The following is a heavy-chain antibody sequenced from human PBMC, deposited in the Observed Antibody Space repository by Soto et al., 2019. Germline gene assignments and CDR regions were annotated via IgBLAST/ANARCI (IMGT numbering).Heavy chain of an antibody. CDR1: GFTLSNYW. J-gene: IGHJ4*02. CDR3: VRATYFSDSSGYTRCFDY. D-gene: IGHD3-22*01. Sequence: GGSLRLSCAASGFTLSNYWMTWVRQAPGKGLEWVANINKDGSQKNYVDSVKGRFTIARDNGQNSLSLQMNSLKTEDTAVYYCVRATYFSDSSGYTRCFDYWGQGTLVTVSS. CDR2: INKDGSQK. V-gene: IGHV3-7*03.